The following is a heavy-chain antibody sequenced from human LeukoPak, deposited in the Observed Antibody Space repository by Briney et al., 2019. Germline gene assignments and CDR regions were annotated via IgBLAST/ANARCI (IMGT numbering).Heavy chain of an antibody. Sequence: HSGGSLRLSCAASGFTFSSYGMHWVRQAPGKGLEWVAVISYDGSNKYYADSVKGRFTISRDNSKNTLHLQMNSLRAEDTAVYYCAKGAHYYGSGSHRRGHYFDYWGQGTLVTVSS. CDR1: GFTFSSYG. CDR2: ISYDGSNK. J-gene: IGHJ4*02. CDR3: AKGAHYYGSGSHRRGHYFDY. V-gene: IGHV3-30*18. D-gene: IGHD3-10*01.